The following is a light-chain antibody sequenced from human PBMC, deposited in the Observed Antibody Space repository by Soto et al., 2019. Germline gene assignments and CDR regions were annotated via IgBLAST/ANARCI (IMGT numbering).Light chain of an antibody. CDR1: QSVSSSY. CDR3: QQYGSSPLT. Sequence: EIVLTQSPGTLFLSPGERATLSCRASQSVSSSYLAWYQQKPGQAPRLLIYGASSRATGIPDRFSGSGSGTDFTLTISCLEPEDFAVYYCQQYGSSPLTFGRGPKVEIK. CDR2: GAS. V-gene: IGKV3-20*01. J-gene: IGKJ4*01.